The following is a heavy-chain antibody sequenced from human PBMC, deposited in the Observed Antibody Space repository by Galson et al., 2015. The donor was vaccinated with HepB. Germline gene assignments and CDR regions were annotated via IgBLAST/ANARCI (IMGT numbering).Heavy chain of an antibody. J-gene: IGHJ4*02. CDR1: GFTFNSYA. D-gene: IGHD3-10*01. CDR2: ISASTGTT. V-gene: IGHV3-23*01. Sequence: SLRLSCAASGFTFNSYAMSWVRQAPGKGLEWVSGISASTGTTYYADSVKGRFTISRDSSKSTLYLQMTSLRVEDTALYYCAKGNMLRAVQNYFDHWGQGTLVTVSS. CDR3: AKGNMLRAVQNYFDH.